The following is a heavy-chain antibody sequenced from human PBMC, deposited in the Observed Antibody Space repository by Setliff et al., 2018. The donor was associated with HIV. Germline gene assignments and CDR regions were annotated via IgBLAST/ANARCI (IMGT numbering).Heavy chain of an antibody. V-gene: IGHV4-39*07. Sequence: SETLSLTCTVSGGSIGSNSYYWDWIRQSPGKGLEWIGSIYYSGRTFYNPSLKSRVIMSVDTSKNQFSLNLTSVTAADTAVYYCARDPGWANPGYFQQWGQGTLVTVSS. J-gene: IGHJ1*01. D-gene: IGHD2-8*01. CDR1: GGSIGSNSYY. CDR3: ARDPGWANPGYFQQ. CDR2: IYYSGRT.